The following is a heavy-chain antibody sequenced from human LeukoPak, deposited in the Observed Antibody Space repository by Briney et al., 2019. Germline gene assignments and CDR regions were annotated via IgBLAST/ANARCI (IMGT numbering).Heavy chain of an antibody. Sequence: ASVKVSCKVSGYTLTELSMHWVRPAPGKGLEWMGGFDPEDGETIYAQKFQGRVTMTEDTSTDTAYMELSSLRSEDTAVYYCATGWDCSSTSCYRDKWFDPWGQGTLVTVSS. V-gene: IGHV1-24*01. CDR1: GYTLTELS. J-gene: IGHJ5*02. D-gene: IGHD2-2*02. CDR2: FDPEDGET. CDR3: ATGWDCSSTSCYRDKWFDP.